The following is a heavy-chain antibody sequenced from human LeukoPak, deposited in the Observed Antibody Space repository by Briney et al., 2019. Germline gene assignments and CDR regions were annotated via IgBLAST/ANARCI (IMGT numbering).Heavy chain of an antibody. CDR1: RFTFSTHG. J-gene: IGHJ5*02. CDR2: IQYDGSDT. Sequence: PGRSLRPSSTASRFTFSTHGMHWVRQAPGKGLEWVAGIQYDGSDTFYLDSVKGRFTISRDNSKNTLYLQMNSLRAEDTAVYYCAKDVGIASLSNWFDPWGQGTLVTVSS. D-gene: IGHD2-21*01. V-gene: IGHV3-33*06. CDR3: AKDVGIASLSNWFDP.